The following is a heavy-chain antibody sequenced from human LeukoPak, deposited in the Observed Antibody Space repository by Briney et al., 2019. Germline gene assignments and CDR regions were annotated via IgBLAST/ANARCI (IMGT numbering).Heavy chain of an antibody. CDR2: INPNSGYT. CDR1: GYTFTGYY. CDR3: ARETSDSGYDSLDY. V-gene: IGHV1-2*02. Sequence: ASVKVSCKASGYTFTGYYMHWVRQAPGQGLEWMGWINPNSGYTNYAQKFQGRVIMTRDTSISTAYMELSRLRSDDTAVYYCARETSDSGYDSLDYWGQGTLVTVSS. J-gene: IGHJ4*02. D-gene: IGHD5-12*01.